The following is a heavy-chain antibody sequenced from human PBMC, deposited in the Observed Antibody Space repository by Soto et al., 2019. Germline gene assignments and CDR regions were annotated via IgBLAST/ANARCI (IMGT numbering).Heavy chain of an antibody. Sequence: ASVKVSCKASGYTFTSYYMHWVRQAPGQGLEWMGIINPSGGSTSYAQKFQGRVTMTRDTSTSTVYMELSSLRSEDTAVYYCARGGVRGVIITSYYYYGMDVWGQGTTVTVSS. D-gene: IGHD3-10*01. J-gene: IGHJ6*02. CDR3: ARGGVRGVIITSYYYYGMDV. CDR2: INPSGGST. V-gene: IGHV1-46*01. CDR1: GYTFTSYY.